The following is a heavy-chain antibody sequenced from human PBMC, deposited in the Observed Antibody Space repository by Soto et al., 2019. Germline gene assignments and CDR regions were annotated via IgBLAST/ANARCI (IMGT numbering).Heavy chain of an antibody. D-gene: IGHD3-16*02. V-gene: IGHV1-8*01. CDR1: GYTFTSFD. CDR2: MNTNSGNT. CDR3: TRPHDYIWGSYRTIQSYGMDV. Sequence: QVQLVQSGAEVKKPGASVKVSCKASGYTFTSFDINWVRQATGQRLEWMGWMNTNSGNTDFAQKFQVRVSMTRDTSISTAYMELSNLRSEDTAVYYCTRPHDYIWGSYRTIQSYGMDVWGQGTTVTVSS. J-gene: IGHJ6*02.